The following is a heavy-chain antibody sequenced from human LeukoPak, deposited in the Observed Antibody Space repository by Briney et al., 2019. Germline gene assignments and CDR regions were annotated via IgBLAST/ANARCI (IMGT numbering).Heavy chain of an antibody. Sequence: SVKVSCKASGGTFSSYAISWVRQAPGQGLEWMGGIIPIFGTANYAQKFQGRVTITADKSTSTAYMELSSLRSEDTAVYYCAREMVRGVGAAFDIWGQGTMVTVSS. V-gene: IGHV1-69*06. D-gene: IGHD3-10*01. J-gene: IGHJ3*02. CDR2: IIPIFGTA. CDR3: AREMVRGVGAAFDI. CDR1: GGTFSSYA.